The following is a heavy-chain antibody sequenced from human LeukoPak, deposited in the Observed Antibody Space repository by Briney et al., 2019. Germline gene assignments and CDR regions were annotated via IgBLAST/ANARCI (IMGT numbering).Heavy chain of an antibody. CDR2: INTNTGNP. D-gene: IGHD3-10*01. Sequence: ASVKVSCKASGYTFTSYARNWVRQAPGQGLEWMGWINTNTGNPTYAQGFTGRFVFSLVTSVSTAYLQISSLKVEDTAVYYCARVPSYSSGSYQHYYYYMDVWGKGTTVTVSS. CDR1: GYTFTSYA. J-gene: IGHJ6*03. V-gene: IGHV7-4-1*02. CDR3: ARVPSYSSGSYQHYYYYMDV.